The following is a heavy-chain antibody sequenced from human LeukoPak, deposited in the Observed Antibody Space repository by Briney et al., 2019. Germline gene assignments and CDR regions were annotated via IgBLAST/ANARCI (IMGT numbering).Heavy chain of an antibody. CDR1: GYTFTSYD. Sequence: ASVKVSCKASGYTFTSYDINWVRQATGQGLEWMGWMNPNSGNTGYAQKFQGRVTMTRNTSISTAYMELSSLRSEDTAVYYCSRGRGRGDFWSGYYYYYYMDVWGKGTTVTVSS. CDR3: SRGRGRGDFWSGYYYYYYMDV. J-gene: IGHJ6*03. D-gene: IGHD3-3*01. V-gene: IGHV1-8*01. CDR2: MNPNSGNT.